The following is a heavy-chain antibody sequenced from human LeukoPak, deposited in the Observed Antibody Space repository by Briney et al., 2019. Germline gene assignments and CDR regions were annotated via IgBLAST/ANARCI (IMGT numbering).Heavy chain of an antibody. CDR3: AREWAGKGVLDY. V-gene: IGHV4-59*01. J-gene: IGHJ4*02. CDR2: IYYSGST. CDR1: GGSISSYY. D-gene: IGHD3-10*01. Sequence: SETLSLTCTVSGGSISSYYWSWIRQPPGKGLEWIGYIYYSGSTNYNPSLKSRVTISVDTSKNQFSLKLSSVTAADTAAYYCAREWAGKGVLDYWGQGTLVTVSS.